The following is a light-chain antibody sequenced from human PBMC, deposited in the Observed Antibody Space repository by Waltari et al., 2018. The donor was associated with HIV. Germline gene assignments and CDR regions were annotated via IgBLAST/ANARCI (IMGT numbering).Light chain of an antibody. CDR3: QQRSNWPKT. CDR2: DAS. V-gene: IGKV3-11*01. CDR1: QSVSSY. Sequence: EIVLTQSPATLSLSPGERVTLSCRASQSVSSYLAWYQQKPGQAPSLLIYDASNRATGSPARFRGSGSGTDCTVTISSLEPEDFAVYYCQQRSNWPKTFGQGTKLEIK. J-gene: IGKJ2*01.